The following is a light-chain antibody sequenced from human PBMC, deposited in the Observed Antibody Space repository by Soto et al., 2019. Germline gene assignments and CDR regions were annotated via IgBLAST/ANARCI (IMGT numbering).Light chain of an antibody. J-gene: IGKJ1*01. V-gene: IGKV1-5*01. CDR2: DVS. CDR1: QSISSW. Sequence: DIQMTQSPSTLSASVGDRVTITCRASQSISSWLAWYHQKPGKAPKLLIYDVSSLASGDPSRFSGSGSGTEFSLTISSRQPDDFTTYYRRRYNGYPWTFGQGTKFEIK. CDR3: RRYNGYPWT.